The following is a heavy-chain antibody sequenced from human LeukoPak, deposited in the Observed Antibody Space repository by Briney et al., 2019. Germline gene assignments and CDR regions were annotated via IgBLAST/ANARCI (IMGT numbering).Heavy chain of an antibody. Sequence: SGPTLVKPTQTLTLTCTFSGFSLSTSGVGVGWIRQPPGKGLEWIGSIYYSGSTYYNPSLKSRVTISVDTSKNQFSLKLSSVTAADTAVYYCAAESGGYISAFDYWGQGTLVTVSS. D-gene: IGHD1-26*01. J-gene: IGHJ4*02. CDR2: IYYSGST. CDR3: AAESGGYISAFDY. V-gene: IGHV4-39*01. CDR1: GFSLSTSGVG.